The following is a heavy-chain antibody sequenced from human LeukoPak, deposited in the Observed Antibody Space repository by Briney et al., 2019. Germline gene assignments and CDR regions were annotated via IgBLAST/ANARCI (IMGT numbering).Heavy chain of an antibody. CDR2: IYHSGST. D-gene: IGHD2-15*01. V-gene: IGHV4-38-2*02. J-gene: IGHJ4*02. Sequence: SETLSLTCTVSGYSISSGYYWGWIRQPPGKGLEWIGSIYHSGSTYYNPSLKSRVTISVDTSKNQFSLKLSSVTAADTAVYYCARYTCSGGSCYLFDYWGQGTLVTVSS. CDR3: ARYTCSGGSCYLFDY. CDR1: GYSISSGYY.